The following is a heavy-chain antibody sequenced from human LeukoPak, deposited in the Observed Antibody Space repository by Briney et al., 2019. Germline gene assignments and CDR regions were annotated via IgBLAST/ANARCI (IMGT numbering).Heavy chain of an antibody. D-gene: IGHD6-19*01. CDR3: AKDLSSGWYGDAFDI. CDR1: GFTFDDYA. CDR2: ISWNSGSI. Sequence: GGSLRLSCAGSGFTFDDYAMHWVRQAPGKGLEWVSGISWNSGSIGYADSVKGRFTISRDNAKNSLYLQMNSLRAEDTALYYCAKDLSSGWYGDAFDIWGQGTMVTVSS. V-gene: IGHV3-9*01. J-gene: IGHJ3*02.